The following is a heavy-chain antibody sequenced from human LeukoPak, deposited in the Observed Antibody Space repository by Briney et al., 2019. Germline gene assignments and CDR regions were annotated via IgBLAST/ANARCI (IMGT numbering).Heavy chain of an antibody. D-gene: IGHD3-10*01. J-gene: IGHJ4*02. CDR2: IKEDGSEI. CDR3: VTDQTGRHPYFFDY. Sequence: GGSLRLSCAASGFTVSSNYMSWVRQAPGKGLEWVANIKEDGSEIYYVDAVKGRFSISRDNAKTSLYLQMNSLSVADTAVYYCVTDQTGRHPYFFDYWGQGTLVTVSS. CDR1: GFTVSSNY. V-gene: IGHV3-7*01.